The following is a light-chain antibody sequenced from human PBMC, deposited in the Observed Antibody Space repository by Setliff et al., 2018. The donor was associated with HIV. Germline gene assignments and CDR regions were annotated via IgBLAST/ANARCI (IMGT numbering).Light chain of an antibody. CDR2: DVS. Sequence: QSALAQPASVSGSPGQSITISRTGTSSDIGGYNYVSWYQQHPGKAPKLMIYDVSKRPSGVSNRFSGSKSGNTASLTISGLQAEDEAAYYCSSYTSSSTYVFATGTKVTVL. J-gene: IGLJ1*01. CDR3: SSYTSSSTYV. V-gene: IGLV2-14*01. CDR1: SSDIGGYNY.